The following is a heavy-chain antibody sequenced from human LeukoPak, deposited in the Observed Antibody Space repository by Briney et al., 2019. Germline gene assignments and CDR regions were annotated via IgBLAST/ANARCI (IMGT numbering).Heavy chain of an antibody. CDR2: ITSSSSTI. D-gene: IGHD3-10*01. CDR1: GFTFSTYS. CDR3: AGRLRGVYYFDY. V-gene: IGHV3-48*01. J-gene: IGHJ4*02. Sequence: GGSLRLSRAASGFTFSTYSMNWVRQAPGKGLEWVSFITSSSSTIHYTDSVKGRFTVSRDNAKNSLYLQMNSLRAEDTAVYYCAGRLRGVYYFDYWGQGTLVTVSS.